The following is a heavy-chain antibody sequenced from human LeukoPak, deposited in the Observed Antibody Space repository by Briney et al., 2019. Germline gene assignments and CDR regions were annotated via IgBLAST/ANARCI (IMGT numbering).Heavy chain of an antibody. Sequence: KSSETLSLTCTVSGYSISSGYYWGWIRQPPGKGLEWIGSIYYSGSTYYNPSLQSRVTMSVDTSKSQFSLKLSSVTAADTAVYYCARDQGDYYYFDYWGQGTLVTVSS. CDR3: ARDQGDYYYFDY. CDR2: IYYSGST. CDR1: GYSISSGYY. V-gene: IGHV4-38-2*02. J-gene: IGHJ4*02. D-gene: IGHD4-17*01.